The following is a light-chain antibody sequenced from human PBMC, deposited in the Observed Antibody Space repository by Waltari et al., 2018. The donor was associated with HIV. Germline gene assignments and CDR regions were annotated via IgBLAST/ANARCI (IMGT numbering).Light chain of an antibody. Sequence: QSVLTQPPSASGTPGQRVTISCSGSSSNIGSNYVYWYQQLPGTAPKLLLYRNNQRPSGVPGRFSGSKSGISASLAISGLRSEDEADYYCAAWGNSLSLLFGGGTKLTVL. V-gene: IGLV1-47*01. J-gene: IGLJ2*01. CDR2: RNN. CDR3: AAWGNSLSLL. CDR1: SSNIGSNY.